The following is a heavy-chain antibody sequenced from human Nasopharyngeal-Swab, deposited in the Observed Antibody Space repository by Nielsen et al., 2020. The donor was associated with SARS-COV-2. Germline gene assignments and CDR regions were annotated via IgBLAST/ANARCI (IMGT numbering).Heavy chain of an antibody. V-gene: IGHV1-8*01. CDR2: MNPNSGNT. CDR3: ARGGPIYGSGSYRFDY. D-gene: IGHD3-10*01. J-gene: IGHJ4*02. Sequence: ASVKVSCKASGYTFTSYDINWVRQATGQGLEWMGWMNPNSGNTGYAQKFQGRVTMTRNTSISTAYMELSSPRSEDTAVYYCARGGPIYGSGSYRFDYWGQGTLVTVSS. CDR1: GYTFTSYD.